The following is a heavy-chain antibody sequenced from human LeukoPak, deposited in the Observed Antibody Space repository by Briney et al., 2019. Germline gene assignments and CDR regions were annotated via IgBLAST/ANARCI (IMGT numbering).Heavy chain of an antibody. V-gene: IGHV3-30-3*01. J-gene: IGHJ6*02. Sequence: QPGRSLRLSCAASGFTFSSYAMHWVRQAPGKGLEWVAVISYDGSNKYYADSVKGRFTISRDNSKNTLYLQMNSLRAEDTAVYYCARGDGWPTYYDFWSGYYNNYYGMDVWGQGTTVTVSS. D-gene: IGHD3-3*01. CDR1: GFTFSSYA. CDR3: ARGDGWPTYYDFWSGYYNNYYGMDV. CDR2: ISYDGSNK.